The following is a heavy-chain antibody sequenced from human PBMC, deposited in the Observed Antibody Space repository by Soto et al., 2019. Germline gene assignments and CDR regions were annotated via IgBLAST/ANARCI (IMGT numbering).Heavy chain of an antibody. CDR3: ARGGSGYTWFNEF. CDR1: GGLFSSYP. D-gene: IGHD3-22*01. V-gene: IGHV1-69*13. CDR2: IIPVFQTA. J-gene: IGHJ4*02. Sequence: QVQLVQSGAEMKKPGASVKVSCKASGGLFSSYPISWVRQVPGQGLEWMGGIIPVFQTAYYTQRVRGRVTLTADESTNTASMELSSLRSEDTAIYYCARGGSGYTWFNEFWGQGTLVTVSS.